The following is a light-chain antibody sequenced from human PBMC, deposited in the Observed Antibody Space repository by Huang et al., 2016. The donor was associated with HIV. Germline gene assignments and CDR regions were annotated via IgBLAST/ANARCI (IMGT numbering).Light chain of an antibody. V-gene: IGKV1-39*01. CDR2: TVS. CDR1: QNITKS. J-gene: IGKJ1*01. CDR3: QQSFSVPRT. Sequence: DIQMTQSTPSLSASVGDRVTFTCRADQNITKSLNWYQQKPGQAPKLLIDTVSTLESGVPARFSGSGSGSRFTLNIGTLQPEDFATYYCQQSFSVPRTFG.